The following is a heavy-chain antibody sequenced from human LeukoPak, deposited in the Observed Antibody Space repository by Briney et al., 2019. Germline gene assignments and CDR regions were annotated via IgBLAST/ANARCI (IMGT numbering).Heavy chain of an antibody. Sequence: GGSLRLSCAASGFTFSSYGMSWVRQAPGKGLEWLSAISGGGGSTYYADCVKGRFTISRDSSKNTLYLQMNSLRAEDTVVYYCAKDSSPCSGGSCYYDAFDIWGQGTMVTVSS. J-gene: IGHJ3*02. CDR2: ISGGGGST. D-gene: IGHD2-15*01. CDR3: AKDSSPCSGGSCYYDAFDI. CDR1: GFTFSSYG. V-gene: IGHV3-23*01.